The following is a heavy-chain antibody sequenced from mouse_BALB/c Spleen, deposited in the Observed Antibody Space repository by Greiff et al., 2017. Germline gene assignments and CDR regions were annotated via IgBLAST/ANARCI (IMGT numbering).Heavy chain of an antibody. J-gene: IGHJ4*01. V-gene: IGHV5-6-4*01. Sequence: EVKLQESGGGLVKPGGSLKLSCAASGFTFSSYTMSWVRQTPEKRLEWVATISSGGSYTYYPDSVKGRFTISRDNAKNTLYLQMSSLKSEDTAMYYCTREELGRDYAMDYWGQGTSVTVSS. D-gene: IGHD4-1*01. CDR1: GFTFSSYT. CDR2: ISSGGSYT. CDR3: TREELGRDYAMDY.